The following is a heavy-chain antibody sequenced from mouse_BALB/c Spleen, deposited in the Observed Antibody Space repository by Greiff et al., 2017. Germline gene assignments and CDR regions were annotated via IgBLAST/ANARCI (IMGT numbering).Heavy chain of an antibody. CDR2: ISSGSSTI. Sequence: EVKVVESGGGLVQPGGSRKLSCAASGFTFSSFGMHWVRQAPEKGLEWVAYISSGSSTIYYADTVKGRFTISRDNPKNTLFLQMTSLRSEDTAMYYCASGENRDYWGQGTTLTVSS. J-gene: IGHJ2*01. V-gene: IGHV5-17*02. CDR3: ASGENRDY. CDR1: GFTFSSFG.